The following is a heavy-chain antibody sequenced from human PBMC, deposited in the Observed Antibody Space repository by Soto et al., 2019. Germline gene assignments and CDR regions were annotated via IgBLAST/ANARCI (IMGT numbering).Heavy chain of an antibody. V-gene: IGHV4-4*07. J-gene: IGHJ3*02. Sequence: SETLSLTCTVSGGSISSYYWSWIRQPAGPGLEWIGRIYTSGSTNYNPSLKSRVTMSVDTSKNQFSLKLSSVTAADTAVYYCARTLLDTYDYGDYERNCEAFDIWGQGTMVTVSS. CDR2: IYTSGST. CDR1: GGSISSYY. CDR3: ARTLLDTYDYGDYERNCEAFDI. D-gene: IGHD4-17*01.